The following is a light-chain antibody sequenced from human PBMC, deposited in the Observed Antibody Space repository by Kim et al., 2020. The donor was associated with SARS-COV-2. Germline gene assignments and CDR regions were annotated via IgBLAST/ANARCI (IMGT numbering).Light chain of an antibody. J-gene: IGLJ3*02. CDR1: SSDVVGYNY. CDR2: EVT. CDR3: NSDASNNNLV. Sequence: GHSVTISCIGTSSDVVGYNYVSWYQQHPGKAPKLMIYEVTKRPSGVPDRFSGSKSGNTASLTVSGLQADDEADYYCNSDASNNNLVFGGGTQLTVL. V-gene: IGLV2-8*01.